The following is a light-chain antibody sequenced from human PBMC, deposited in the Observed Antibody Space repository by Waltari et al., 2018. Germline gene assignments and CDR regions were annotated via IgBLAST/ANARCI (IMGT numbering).Light chain of an antibody. CDR1: ESVRTN. V-gene: IGKV3D-15*01. CDR2: DAS. CDR3: QQYNKWPPWT. J-gene: IGKJ1*01. Sequence: EVVMTQSPATLSVSPGEGATVSCRASESVRTNVAWYQQTPGQAPRLIIYDASTRATGSPDRFSGSGSGTEFILSISSLQSEDFAIYYCQQYNKWPPWTFGQGTKVEIK.